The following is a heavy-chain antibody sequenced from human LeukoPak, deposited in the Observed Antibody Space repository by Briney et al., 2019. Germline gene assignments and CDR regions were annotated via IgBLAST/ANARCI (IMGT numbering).Heavy chain of an antibody. Sequence: GGSLRLSCAASGLTFSVAGMHWVRQAPGKGLEWVSAITGNGGSTYYADSVKGRSTISRDNSKSTLYLQMNRLRAEDTAIYYCAKRSCSGTTCYPLDYWGQGTLVTVSS. CDR2: ITGNGGST. CDR3: AKRSCSGTTCYPLDY. V-gene: IGHV3-23*01. CDR1: GLTFSVAG. J-gene: IGHJ4*02. D-gene: IGHD6-19*01.